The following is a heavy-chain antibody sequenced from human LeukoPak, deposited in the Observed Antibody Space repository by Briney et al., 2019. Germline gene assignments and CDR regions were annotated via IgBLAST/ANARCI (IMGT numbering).Heavy chain of an antibody. Sequence: ASVKVSCKASGGTFSSNSISWVRHPPGQGLEWMGRIIPILGIANYAQKFQGRVTITADKSTSTAYMELSSLRSEDTAVYYCASLDVSYYYGSGRLASYWGQGTLVTVSS. CDR1: GGTFSSNS. CDR3: ASLDVSYYYGSGRLASY. CDR2: IIPILGIA. V-gene: IGHV1-69*02. D-gene: IGHD3-10*01. J-gene: IGHJ4*02.